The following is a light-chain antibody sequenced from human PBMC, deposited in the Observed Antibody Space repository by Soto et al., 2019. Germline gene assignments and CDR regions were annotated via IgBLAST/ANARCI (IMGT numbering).Light chain of an antibody. Sequence: QSALTQPASVSGSPGQSITISCTGTSSDVGGYNYVSWYQQHPGKAPKLMMYEVSNRPSGVSNRFSGSKSGNTASLPISGLQHEDEAYYYCRSFTTRSTVVFGGGTKLTVL. CDR3: RSFTTRSTVV. CDR2: EVS. CDR1: SSDVGGYNY. V-gene: IGLV2-14*01. J-gene: IGLJ2*01.